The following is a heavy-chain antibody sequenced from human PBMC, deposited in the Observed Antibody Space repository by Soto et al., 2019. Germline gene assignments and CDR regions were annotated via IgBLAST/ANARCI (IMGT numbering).Heavy chain of an antibody. CDR1: ADFITNSNYY. CDR3: LGVVTGRYYYGMDV. D-gene: IGHD3-3*01. Sequence: HLQLQESGPGLVKPSETLSLTCTVSADFITNSNYYWGWIRQSPGKGLGWIGTIYNSGGTYYSPSLESRVTISLDKSKSQFSLRLTSVTAADTARYYGLGVVTGRYYYGMDVCGPGTTVIVSS. J-gene: IGHJ6*02. V-gene: IGHV4-39*01. CDR2: IYNSGGT.